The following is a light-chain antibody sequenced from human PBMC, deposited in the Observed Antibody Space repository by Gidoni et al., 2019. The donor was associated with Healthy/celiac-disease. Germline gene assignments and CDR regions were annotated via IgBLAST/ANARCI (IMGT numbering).Light chain of an antibody. CDR3: QQYYSYPCT. J-gene: IGKJ1*01. CDR2: AAS. V-gene: IGKV1-8*01. CDR1: QGISRY. Sequence: AIRMTQSPSSLSASTGDRVTITCRASQGISRYLAWYQQKPGTAPKLLLYAASTLQRGVPSRFSRSGSGTDFTLTISFLQSEDFATYYCQQYYSYPCTFGQWTKVELK.